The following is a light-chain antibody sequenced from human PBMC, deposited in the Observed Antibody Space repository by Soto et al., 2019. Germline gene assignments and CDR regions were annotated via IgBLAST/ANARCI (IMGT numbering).Light chain of an antibody. CDR1: QSIRSY. J-gene: IGKJ1*01. CDR3: QQSYNNPK. Sequence: DIQMTQSPSSLSASVGDRVTITCRASQSIRSYLNWYQQRPGKAPKLLIYAASSLQSGVPSRFSGSGSGTAFTLNISSLQPEDFETYYCQQSYNNPKFGKGTKVEIK. V-gene: IGKV1-39*01. CDR2: AAS.